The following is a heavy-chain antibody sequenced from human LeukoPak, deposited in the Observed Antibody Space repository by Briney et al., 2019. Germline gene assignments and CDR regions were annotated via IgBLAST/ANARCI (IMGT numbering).Heavy chain of an antibody. CDR3: AIRYYYDSSGYSPYYYYGMDV. V-gene: IGHV4-34*01. CDR2: INHSGST. CDR1: GGSFSGYY. Sequence: PSETLSLTCAVYGGSFSGYYWSWIRQPPGKGLEWIGEINHSGSTNYNPSLKSRVTISVDTSKNQFSLKLSSVTAADTAVYYCAIRYYYDSSGYSPYYYYGMDVWGQGTTVTVS. J-gene: IGHJ6*02. D-gene: IGHD3-22*01.